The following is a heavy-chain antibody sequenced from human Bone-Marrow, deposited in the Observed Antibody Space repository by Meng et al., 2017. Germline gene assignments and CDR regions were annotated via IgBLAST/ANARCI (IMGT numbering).Heavy chain of an antibody. J-gene: IGHJ4*02. CDR3: ARGLVLRYFDWVLGGPTDY. V-gene: IGHV4-34*01. D-gene: IGHD3-9*01. CDR1: GGSFSGYY. CDR2: INHSGST. Sequence: SETLSLTCAVYGGSFSGYYWSWIRQPPGKGLEWIGEINHSGSTNYNPSLKSRVTISVDTSKNQFSLKLSSVTDADTAVYYCARGLVLRYFDWVLGGPTDYWGQGTKVTVSS.